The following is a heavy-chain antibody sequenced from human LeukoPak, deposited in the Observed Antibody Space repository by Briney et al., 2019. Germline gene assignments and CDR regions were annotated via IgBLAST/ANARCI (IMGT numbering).Heavy chain of an antibody. CDR3: AGLGGTKGY. V-gene: IGHV4-38-2*01. CDR1: GYSISSGYY. J-gene: IGHJ4*02. CDR2: IYHSGST. Sequence: SETLSLTCAVSGYSISSGYYWGWIRQPPGQGLEWIGSIYHSGSTYYNPSLKSRVTISVDTSKNQFSLKLSSVTAADTAVYYCAGLGGTKGYWGQGTLVTVSS. D-gene: IGHD2-2*01.